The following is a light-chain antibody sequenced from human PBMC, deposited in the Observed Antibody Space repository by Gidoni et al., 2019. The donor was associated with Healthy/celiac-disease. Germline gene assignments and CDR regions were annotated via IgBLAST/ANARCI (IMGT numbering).Light chain of an antibody. CDR2: AAS. Sequence: LQMTQSPSSLSASVGDRVTITCRASQSISRYLNWYQQKPGKAPKLLIYAASSLQSGVTSRFSGSGSGTDLTLTISSLQHEDFANYYCQQSYSTLFTFGPGTKVEIK. V-gene: IGKV1-39*01. J-gene: IGKJ3*01. CDR3: QQSYSTLFT. CDR1: QSISRY.